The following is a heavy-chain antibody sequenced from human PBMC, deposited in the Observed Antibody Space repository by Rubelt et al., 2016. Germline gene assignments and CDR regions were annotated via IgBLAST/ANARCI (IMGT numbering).Heavy chain of an antibody. D-gene: IGHD3-22*01. Sequence: QVQLQQWGAGLLKPSETLSPTCAVYGGSFSGYYWSWIRQPPGKGLGWIGEINHSGSTNYNPSPKSRVTISVDTSRSQFSVRLSSVTAADTAVYYCARGKEGLGVTMMDYWGQGTLVTVSS. J-gene: IGHJ4*02. V-gene: IGHV4-34*01. CDR1: GGSFSGYY. CDR2: INHSGST. CDR3: ARGKEGLGVTMMDY.